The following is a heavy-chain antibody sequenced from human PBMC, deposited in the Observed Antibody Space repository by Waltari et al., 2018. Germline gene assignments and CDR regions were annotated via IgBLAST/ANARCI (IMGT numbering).Heavy chain of an antibody. CDR2: INGDGGST. CDR1: GFTFSSFW. Sequence: EVQLVESGGGLVQPGGSLRLSCAASGFTFSSFWMPWVGQAPGKGLVWVSRINGDGGSTSYADSVKGRFTISRDNANNTLYLQMNSLRAEDTAVYYCTRTRYCSTTNCQVDWFDPWGQGTLVTVSS. CDR3: TRTRYCSTTNCQVDWFDP. J-gene: IGHJ5*02. V-gene: IGHV3-74*01. D-gene: IGHD2-2*01.